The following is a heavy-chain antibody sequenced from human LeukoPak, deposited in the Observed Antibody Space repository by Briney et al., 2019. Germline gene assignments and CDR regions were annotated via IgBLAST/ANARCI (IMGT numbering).Heavy chain of an antibody. CDR3: ARDGSGSDFSLDY. V-gene: IGHV3-48*03. Sequence: PGGSLRLSCAASGFTFSSYEMTWVRQTPGMGLEWVSFISSSGNTISYADSVQGRFTISRDNTKNSMFLQMNSLKDEDTAVYYCARDGSGSDFSLDYWGQGTLVTVSS. D-gene: IGHD3-10*01. J-gene: IGHJ4*02. CDR1: GFTFSSYE. CDR2: ISSSGNTI.